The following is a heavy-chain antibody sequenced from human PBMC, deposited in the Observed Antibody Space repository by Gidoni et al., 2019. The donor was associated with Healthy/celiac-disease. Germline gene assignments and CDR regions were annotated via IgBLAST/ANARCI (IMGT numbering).Heavy chain of an antibody. Sequence: EVQLLESGGGLVQPGGSLRLSCAASGFPFSNYAMRWVRQAPGKGLEWVSTISGSGTNTYYADSVKGRFTISRDNSKNTFYLQMNSLRADDTAMYYCAKPNGEGLLQGVGVWGQGTTVTVSS. V-gene: IGHV3-23*01. J-gene: IGHJ6*02. D-gene: IGHD3-10*01. CDR2: ISGSGTNT. CDR3: AKPNGEGLLQGVGV. CDR1: GFPFSNYA.